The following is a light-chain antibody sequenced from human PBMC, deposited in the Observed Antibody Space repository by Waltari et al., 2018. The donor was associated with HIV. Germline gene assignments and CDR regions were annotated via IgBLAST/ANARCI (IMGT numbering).Light chain of an antibody. J-gene: IGLJ2*01. CDR2: EVS. CDR1: SSDVGGYNY. V-gene: IGLV2-14*01. Sequence: QSDLTQPASVSGSPGQSITISCTGTSSDVGGYNYVSWYQQHSGKAPKLIIYEVSNRPSGVSNRFSGSKSGNTASLTISGLQAEDEAYYYCSSYTGTSTHVVFGGGTKLTVL. CDR3: SSYTGTSTHVV.